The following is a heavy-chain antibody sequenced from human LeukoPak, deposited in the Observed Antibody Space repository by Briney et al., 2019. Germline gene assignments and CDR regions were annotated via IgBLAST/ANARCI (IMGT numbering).Heavy chain of an antibody. CDR1: GFTCSSYS. Sequence: GGSLRLSCAASGFTCSSYSMNWVRQAPGKGLEWVSYISSSASTIYYADSVKGRFTISRDNAKNSLFLLMNSLRDEDTALYYCARARAYYYDMDVWGQGTTVTVSS. J-gene: IGHJ6*02. V-gene: IGHV3-48*02. CDR3: ARARAYYYDMDV. CDR2: ISSSASTI.